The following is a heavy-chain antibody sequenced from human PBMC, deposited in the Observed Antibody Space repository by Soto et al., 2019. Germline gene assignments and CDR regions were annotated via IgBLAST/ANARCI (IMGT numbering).Heavy chain of an antibody. J-gene: IGHJ6*02. Sequence: QVKLVQSGAEVKKPGSSVKVSCKASGGTFSSYAISWVRQAPGQGLEWMGGIIPIFGTANYAQKFQGRVTITADESTSTDYMELSSLRSEDTAVYYCARDLKMWDSSSWAEDYYYGMDVWGQGTTVTVSS. V-gene: IGHV1-69*01. CDR1: GGTFSSYA. D-gene: IGHD6-6*01. CDR3: ARDLKMWDSSSWAEDYYYGMDV. CDR2: IIPIFGTA.